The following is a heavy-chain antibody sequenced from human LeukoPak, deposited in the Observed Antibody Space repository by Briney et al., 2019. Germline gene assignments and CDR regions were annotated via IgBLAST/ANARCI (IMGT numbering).Heavy chain of an antibody. V-gene: IGHV4-59*01. CDR3: ARETYTTSSQD. CDR1: DGSISGYY. Sequence: SETLSLTCTVSDGSISGYYWSWIRQPPGKGLEWIGYVHYSGSTNYNPSFNSRVTISVDTSKNQVSLELSSVTAADTAVYYCARETYTTSSQDWGQGTLVTVSS. D-gene: IGHD6-6*01. J-gene: IGHJ4*02. CDR2: VHYSGST.